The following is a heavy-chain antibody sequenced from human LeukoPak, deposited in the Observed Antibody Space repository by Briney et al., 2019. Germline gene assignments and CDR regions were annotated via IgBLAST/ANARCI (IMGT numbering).Heavy chain of an antibody. CDR2: ISWNSGSI. CDR3: VKGGPYGGTSQGGFAH. V-gene: IGHV3-9*03. Sequence: GGSLRLSCAASGFTFDDYAMHWVRQAPGKGLEWVSGISWNSGSIGYADSVKGRFTISRDNSQNTLFLEMNSLRAEDMAVYYCVKGGPYGGTSQGGFAHWGQGTRISVSS. CDR1: GFTFDDYA. D-gene: IGHD4-23*01. J-gene: IGHJ4*02.